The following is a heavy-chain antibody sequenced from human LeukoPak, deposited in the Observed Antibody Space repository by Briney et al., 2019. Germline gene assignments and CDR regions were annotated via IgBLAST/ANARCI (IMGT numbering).Heavy chain of an antibody. V-gene: IGHV4-34*01. D-gene: IGHD5-18*01. CDR3: AGMSDTAMGAPPYYYYGMDV. J-gene: IGHJ6*02. Sequence: SETLSLTCAVYGGSFSGYYWSWIRQPPGKGLEWIGEINHSGSTNYNPSLKSRVTISVDTSKNQFSLKLSSVTAADTAVYYCAGMSDTAMGAPPYYYYGMDVWGQGTTVTVSS. CDR1: GGSFSGYY. CDR2: INHSGST.